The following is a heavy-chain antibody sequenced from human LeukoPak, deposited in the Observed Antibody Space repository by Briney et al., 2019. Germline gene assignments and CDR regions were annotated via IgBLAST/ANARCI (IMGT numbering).Heavy chain of an antibody. CDR2: IYYSGST. Sequence: SETLSLTCTVSGGSISSSSYYWGWLRQPPGKGLEWIGSIYYSGSTYYNPSLKSRVTISVDTSKNQFSLKLSSVTAADTAVYYCARHQLLAFDYWGQGTLVTVSS. J-gene: IGHJ4*02. CDR1: GGSISSSSYY. CDR3: ARHQLLAFDY. V-gene: IGHV4-39*01. D-gene: IGHD6-6*01.